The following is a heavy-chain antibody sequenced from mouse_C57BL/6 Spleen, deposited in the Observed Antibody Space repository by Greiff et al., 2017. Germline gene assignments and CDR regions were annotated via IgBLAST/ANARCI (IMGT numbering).Heavy chain of an antibody. CDR2: IHPNSGST. Sequence: QVQLKQPGAELVKPGASVKLSCKASGYTFTSYWMHWVKQRPGQGLAWIGMIHPNSGSTNYNEKFKSKATLTVDKSSSTAYMQLSSLTSEDSAVYYCARRVGRGNYFDYWGQGTTLTVSS. D-gene: IGHD4-1*01. CDR1: GYTFTSYW. V-gene: IGHV1-64*01. J-gene: IGHJ2*01. CDR3: ARRVGRGNYFDY.